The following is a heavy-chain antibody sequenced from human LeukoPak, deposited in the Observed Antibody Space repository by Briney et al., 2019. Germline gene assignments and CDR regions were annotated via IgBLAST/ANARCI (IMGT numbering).Heavy chain of an antibody. CDR2: IKSKADGGTT. CDR1: GFTFSNAW. Sequence: PGGSLRLSCAASGFTFSNAWMSWVRQAPGKGLEWVGRIKSKADGGTTDYAAPVKGRFTISRDDSKNTLYLQINSLKTEDTAVYYCTTLDNVLLWFGELDDAFDIWGQGTMVTVSS. CDR3: TTLDNVLLWFGELDDAFDI. V-gene: IGHV3-15*01. D-gene: IGHD3-10*01. J-gene: IGHJ3*02.